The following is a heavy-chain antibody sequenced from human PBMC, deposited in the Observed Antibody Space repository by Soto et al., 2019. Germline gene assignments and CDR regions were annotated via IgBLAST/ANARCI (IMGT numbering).Heavy chain of an antibody. Sequence: SDTLSLTCTVSGSTISSFYWAWIRQPPGKGLEWIGSIYYRGNTNYNPSLKSRVIISVDSSKSQFSLRLNSVTAADTAVYYCTRVGGYYGDYPTFDDWGQGALVTVS. CDR2: IYYRGNT. CDR3: TRVGGYYGDYPTFDD. CDR1: GSTISSFY. V-gene: IGHV4-59*01. J-gene: IGHJ4*02. D-gene: IGHD4-17*01.